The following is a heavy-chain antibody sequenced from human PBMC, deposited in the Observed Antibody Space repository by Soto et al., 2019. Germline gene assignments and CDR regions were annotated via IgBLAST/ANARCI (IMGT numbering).Heavy chain of an antibody. Sequence: GGSLRLSCAASGFTFSSYAMSWVRQAPGKGLDWVSAISGSGDSTYYADSVKGRFTISRDNSKNTLYLQMNSLRVDDTAVYYCANLGYCSGSRCPLQHWGPGTLVTVSS. CDR2: ISGSGDST. V-gene: IGHV3-23*01. J-gene: IGHJ1*01. CDR3: ANLGYCSGSRCPLQH. CDR1: GFTFSSYA. D-gene: IGHD2-15*01.